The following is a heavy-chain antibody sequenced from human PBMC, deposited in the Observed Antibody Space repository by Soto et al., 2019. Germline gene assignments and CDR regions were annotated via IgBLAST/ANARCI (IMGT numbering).Heavy chain of an antibody. D-gene: IGHD2-2*01. CDR2: IIPIPGTA. V-gene: IGHV1-69*01. CDR3: ARTQGSSTSLEIYYYYYYGMDW. J-gene: IGHJ6*02. CDR1: GGTFGSYA. Sequence: QVQLVQSGAEVKKPGSSVKVSCKASGGTFGSYAISWVRQAPGQGLEWMGGIIPIPGTANYAQKFQGRVTIAADESTSTGYMELSSLRSEDTAVYYCARTQGSSTSLEIYYYYYYGMDWWGQGTRVTVSS.